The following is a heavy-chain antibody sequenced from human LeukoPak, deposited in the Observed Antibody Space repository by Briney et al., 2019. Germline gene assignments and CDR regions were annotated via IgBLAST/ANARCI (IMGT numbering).Heavy chain of an antibody. CDR3: ARASPRIAAAGTGIDY. J-gene: IGHJ4*02. Sequence: PSETLSLTCSVSGGSISSSTYYWGWIRQPPGKGLEWIGNIYNSGSTYYNPSLKSRVTISVDTSKNQFSLKLSSVTAADTAVYYCARASPRIAAAGTGIDYWGQGTLVTVSS. CDR2: IYNSGST. D-gene: IGHD6-13*01. V-gene: IGHV4-39*01. CDR1: GGSISSSTYY.